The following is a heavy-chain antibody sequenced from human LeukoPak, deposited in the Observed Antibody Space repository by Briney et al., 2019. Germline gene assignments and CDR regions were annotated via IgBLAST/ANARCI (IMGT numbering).Heavy chain of an antibody. CDR1: GFTFSNAW. J-gene: IGHJ4*02. Sequence: GSLRLSCAASGFTFSNAWMSWVRQAPGKGLEWVGRIKSKTDGGTTDYAAPVKGRFTISRDDSKNTLYLQMNSLKTEDTAVYYCTTDPFTMLAYGTGSLGFDYWGQGTLVTVSS. V-gene: IGHV3-15*01. CDR3: TTDPFTMLAYGTGSLGFDY. CDR2: IKSKTDGGTT. D-gene: IGHD3-10*01.